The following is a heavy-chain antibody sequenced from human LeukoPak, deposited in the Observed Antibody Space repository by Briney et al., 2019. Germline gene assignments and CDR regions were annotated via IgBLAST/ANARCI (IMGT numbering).Heavy chain of an antibody. CDR1: GFTFSSYA. CDR2: IWYDGSNK. CDR3: ASAGISAAGTGLTDY. D-gene: IGHD6-13*01. V-gene: IGHV3-33*01. Sequence: GGSLRLSCAASGFTFSSYAMHWVRQAPGKGLEWVAVIWYDGSNKYYADSVKGRFTISRDNSKNTLYLQMNSLRAEDTAVYYCASAGISAAGTGLTDYWGQGTLVTVSS. J-gene: IGHJ4*02.